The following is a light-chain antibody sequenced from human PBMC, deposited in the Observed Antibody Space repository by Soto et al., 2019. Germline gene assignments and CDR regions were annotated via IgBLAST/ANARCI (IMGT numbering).Light chain of an antibody. V-gene: IGLV2-8*01. Sequence: QYALTQPPSASGSPGQSVTISCTGTTSDIGAYNYVSWYQQRPGKAPKLIIYEVTRRPSGVPDRIFGSKSYTTASLTVSGLQAEDEADYYFSSFAVTNSFVFGTGTKLTVL. CDR2: EVT. CDR1: TSDIGAYNY. J-gene: IGLJ1*01. CDR3: SSFAVTNSFV.